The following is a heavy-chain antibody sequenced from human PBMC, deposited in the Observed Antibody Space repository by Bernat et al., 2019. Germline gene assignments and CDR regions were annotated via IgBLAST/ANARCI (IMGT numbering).Heavy chain of an antibody. Sequence: QITLKESGPTLVKPTQTLTLTCTFSGFSLSTSGVGVGWIRQPPGKALEWLARIDWDDDKYYSTSLKTRLTISKDTSKNPVVLTMTNMDPVDTATYYCASSGSYYYGSGSYSNFDYYYGMDVWGQGTTVTVSS. CDR1: GFSLSTSGVG. CDR2: IDWDDDK. V-gene: IGHV2-70*12. D-gene: IGHD3-10*01. J-gene: IGHJ6*02. CDR3: ASSGSYYYGSGSYSNFDYYYGMDV.